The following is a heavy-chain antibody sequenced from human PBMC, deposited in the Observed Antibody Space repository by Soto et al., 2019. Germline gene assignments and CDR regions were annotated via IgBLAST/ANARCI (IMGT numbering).Heavy chain of an antibody. V-gene: IGHV1-46*01. J-gene: IGHJ4*02. CDR2: INPRGGST. CDR1: GYTFTSDY. Sequence: QVQLVQSGAEVKKPGASVKVSCKASGYTFTSDYIHWVRQAPGQGLEWMGIINPRGGSTTYAQKFQGRVAMTRDTSTSTVYMELNSLKSEDTAVSYCARYSVYDSGFDYWGQGTLVTVSS. D-gene: IGHD5-12*01. CDR3: ARYSVYDSGFDY.